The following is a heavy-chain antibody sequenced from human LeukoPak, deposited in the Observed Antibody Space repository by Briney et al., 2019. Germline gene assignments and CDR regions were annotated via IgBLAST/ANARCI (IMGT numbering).Heavy chain of an antibody. V-gene: IGHV1-24*01. Sequence: ASVKVSCKVSGYTLTELSMHWVRQAPGKGLEWMGGFDPEDGETTYAQKFQGRVTMTEDTSTDTAYMELSSLRSEDTAVYYCAPLPSGSYPAEYFQHWGQGTLVTVSS. CDR1: GYTLTELS. J-gene: IGHJ1*01. D-gene: IGHD1-26*01. CDR2: FDPEDGET. CDR3: APLPSGSYPAEYFQH.